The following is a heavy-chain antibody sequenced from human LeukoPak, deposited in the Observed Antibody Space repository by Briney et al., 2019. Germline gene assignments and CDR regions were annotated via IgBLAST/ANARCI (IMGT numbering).Heavy chain of an antibody. J-gene: IGHJ5*02. Sequence: ASVKVSCKASGGTFSSYAISWVRQAPGQGPEWMGGIIPIFGTANYAQKFQGRVTITTDESTSTAYMELSSLRSEDTAVYYCARVVSRYGGYFDPWGQGTLVTVSS. CDR2: IIPIFGTA. CDR1: GGTFSSYA. V-gene: IGHV1-69*05. D-gene: IGHD5-12*01. CDR3: ARVVSRYGGYFDP.